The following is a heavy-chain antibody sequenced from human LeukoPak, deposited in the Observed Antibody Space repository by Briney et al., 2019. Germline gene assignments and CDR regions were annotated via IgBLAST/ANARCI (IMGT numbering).Heavy chain of an antibody. CDR1: GFTFSSYA. D-gene: IGHD3-3*01. J-gene: IGHJ4*02. CDR2: ISGSGGST. CDR3: AKAPGYDFWSGYREYYFDY. Sequence: GGSLRLSCAASGFTFSSYAMSWVRQAPGKGLEWVSAISGSGGSTYYADSVKGRFTISRDNSKNTLYLQMNSLRAEVTAVYYCAKAPGYDFWSGYREYYFDYWGQGTLVTVSS. V-gene: IGHV3-23*01.